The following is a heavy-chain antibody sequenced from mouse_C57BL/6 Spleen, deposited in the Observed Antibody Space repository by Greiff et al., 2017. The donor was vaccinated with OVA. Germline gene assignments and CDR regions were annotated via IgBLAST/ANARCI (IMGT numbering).Heavy chain of an antibody. J-gene: IGHJ2*01. V-gene: IGHV1-82*01. CDR2: IYPGDGDT. CDR1: GYAFSSSW. CDR3: ARPSGDY. Sequence: QVQLQQSGPELVKPGASVKISCKASGYAFSSSWMNWVKQRPGKGLEWIGRIYPGDGDTNYNGKFKGKATLTADKSSSTAYMQLSSLTSEDSAVYLCARPSGDYWGQGTTLTVSS.